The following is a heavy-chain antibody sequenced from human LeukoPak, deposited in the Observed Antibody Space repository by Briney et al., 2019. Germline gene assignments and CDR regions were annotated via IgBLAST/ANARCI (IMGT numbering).Heavy chain of an antibody. J-gene: IGHJ4*02. D-gene: IGHD3-22*01. Sequence: PGGSLRLSCAASGFTFSSYAMSWVRQAPGKGLEWVSAISGSGGSTYYADSVKGRFTISRDSSKNTLYLQMNSLRAEDTAVYYCAKDTYYDSSGLIDYWGQGTLVTVSS. CDR1: GFTFSSYA. CDR3: AKDTYYDSSGLIDY. CDR2: ISGSGGST. V-gene: IGHV3-23*01.